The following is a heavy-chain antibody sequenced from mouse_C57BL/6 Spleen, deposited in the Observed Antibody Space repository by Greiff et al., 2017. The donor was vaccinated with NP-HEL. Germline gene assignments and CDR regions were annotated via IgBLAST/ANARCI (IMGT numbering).Heavy chain of an antibody. J-gene: IGHJ2*01. CDR2: IVPANGNT. CDR1: GFNIQNTY. CDR3: ARSLRQAYYFDY. V-gene: IGHV14-3*01. D-gene: IGHD2-12*01. Sequence: EVKLQESVAELVRPGASVKLSCTASGFNIQNTYMPWVKQRPEQGLEWIGRIVPANGNTKYAPKFQGKATITADTSSNTDYLQLSSLTSEDTASYYCARSLRQAYYFDYWGQGTTLTVSS.